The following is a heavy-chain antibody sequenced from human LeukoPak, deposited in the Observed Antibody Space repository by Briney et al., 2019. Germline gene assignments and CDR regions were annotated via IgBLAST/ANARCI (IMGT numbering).Heavy chain of an antibody. J-gene: IGHJ4*02. CDR2: ITGGGGGT. CDR1: GFTFSSYA. Sequence: GGSLRLSCAASGFTFSSYAMSWVRQAPGKGLEWVSSITGGGGGTYYADSVKGRFTISRDDSKNTLYLQMNSLRAEDTAVYYCAKSRRAYCSGGSCFGLWDYWGQGTLVTVSS. CDR3: AKSRRAYCSGGSCFGLWDY. V-gene: IGHV3-23*01. D-gene: IGHD2-15*01.